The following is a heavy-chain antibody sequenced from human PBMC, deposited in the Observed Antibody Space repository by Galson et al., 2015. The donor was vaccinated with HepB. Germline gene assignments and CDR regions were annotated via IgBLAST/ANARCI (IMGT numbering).Heavy chain of an antibody. J-gene: IGHJ4*02. V-gene: IGHV3-7*01. CDR3: VRERLSQSHFDY. CDR1: GFTFSSYW. D-gene: IGHD6-25*01. CDR2: IKQDGSEK. Sequence: SLRLSCAASGFTFSSYWMSWVRQAPGKGLEWVANIKQDGSEKYYVDSVKGRFTISRDNAKNSLYLQMNSLRAEDTAVYYCVRERLSQSHFDYWGQGTLVTVSS.